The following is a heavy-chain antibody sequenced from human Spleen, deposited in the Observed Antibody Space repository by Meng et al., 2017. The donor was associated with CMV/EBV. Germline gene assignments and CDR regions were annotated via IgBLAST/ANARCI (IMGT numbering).Heavy chain of an antibody. J-gene: IGHJ4*02. V-gene: IGHV3-21*01. CDR1: GFTFSSYS. Sequence: VHLVQSGAALLKPGVSLRLSCAASGFTFSSYSMNWVRQAPAKGLEWVSSISSSSGYIYYADSVKGRFTISRDNAKNSLYLQMNSLRAEDTAVYYCASYLTFDYWGQGTLVTVSS. CDR2: ISSSSGYI. CDR3: ASYLTFDY.